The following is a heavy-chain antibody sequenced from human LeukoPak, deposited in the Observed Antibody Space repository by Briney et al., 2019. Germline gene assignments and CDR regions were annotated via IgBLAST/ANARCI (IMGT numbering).Heavy chain of an antibody. V-gene: IGHV3-7*01. Sequence: GGSLRLSCAASGFSFNSYWMSWVRQAPGTGLEWVANIRQDGSERYYADSLKGRFTISRDNAKNSLYLQMNSLRAEDTAVYYCARDTAMVPTTPDYWGQGTLVTVSS. CDR3: ARDTAMVPTTPDY. CDR2: IRQDGSER. D-gene: IGHD5-18*01. J-gene: IGHJ4*02. CDR1: GFSFNSYW.